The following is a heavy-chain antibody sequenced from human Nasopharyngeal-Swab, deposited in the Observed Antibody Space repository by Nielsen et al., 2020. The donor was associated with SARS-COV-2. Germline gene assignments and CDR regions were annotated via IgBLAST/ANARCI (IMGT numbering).Heavy chain of an antibody. CDR1: GFTFSSYA. J-gene: IGHJ5*02. CDR2: ISYDGSNK. Sequence: GGSLRLSCAAAGFTFSSYAMHWVRQAPGKGLEWVAVISYDGSNKYYADSMKGRFTISRDNSKNTLYLQMNSLRAEDTAVYYCARDMGANFDPWGQGTLVTVSS. CDR3: ARDMGANFDP. V-gene: IGHV3-30*04. D-gene: IGHD1-26*01.